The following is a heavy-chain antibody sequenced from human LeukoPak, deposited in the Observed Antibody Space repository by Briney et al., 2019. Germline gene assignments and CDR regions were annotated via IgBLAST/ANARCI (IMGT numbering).Heavy chain of an antibody. V-gene: IGHV1-18*04. J-gene: IGHJ6*04. Sequence: GVSVKVSCKASGYTFTSYGITWVRQAPGQGLEWMGWISAYKGNTNYAQKLQGRVTMTTDTSTSTAYMELMSLRSDDTAVYYCARGIYYYGPGNYGVDVWGKGTTVTVSS. CDR1: GYTFTSYG. CDR3: ARGIYYYGPGNYGVDV. CDR2: ISAYKGNT. D-gene: IGHD3-10*01.